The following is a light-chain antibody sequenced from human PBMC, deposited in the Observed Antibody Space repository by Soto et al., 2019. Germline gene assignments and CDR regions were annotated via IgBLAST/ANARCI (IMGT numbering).Light chain of an antibody. CDR2: AAS. V-gene: IGKV3-20*01. CDR1: QSVGSNY. J-gene: IGKJ1*01. CDR3: QQYGGSPWT. Sequence: EIVLTQSPGTLSLSPGDRAILSCRDSQSVGSNYLAWYQQEPGQAPRLLIYAASSRAPGIPARFSGSGSGTDFTLTISRLEPEDFAVYYCQQYGGSPWTFGQGTKVEIK.